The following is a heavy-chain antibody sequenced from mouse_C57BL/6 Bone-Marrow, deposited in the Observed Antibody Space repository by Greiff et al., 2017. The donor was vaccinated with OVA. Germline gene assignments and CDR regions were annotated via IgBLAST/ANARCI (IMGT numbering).Heavy chain of an antibody. D-gene: IGHD4-1*01. V-gene: IGHV1-63*01. J-gene: IGHJ4*01. Sequence: VQLKQSGAELVRPGTSVKMSCKASGYTFTNYWIGWAKQRPGHGLEWIGDIYPGGGYTNYNEKFKGKATLTADKSSSTAYMQFSSLTSEDSAIYYCARDNWGYAMDYWGQGTSVTVSS. CDR1: GYTFTNYW. CDR2: IYPGGGYT. CDR3: ARDNWGYAMDY.